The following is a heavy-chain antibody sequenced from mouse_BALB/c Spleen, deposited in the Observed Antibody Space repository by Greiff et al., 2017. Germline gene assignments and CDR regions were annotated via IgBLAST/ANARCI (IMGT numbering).Heavy chain of an antibody. CDR2: ISYSGST. V-gene: IGHV3-2*02. CDR3: ASRYYYGSSYEAWFAY. CDR1: GYSITSDYA. D-gene: IGHD1-1*01. Sequence: EVKLVESGPGLVKPSQSLSLTCTVTGYSITSDYAWNWIRQFPGNKLEWMGYISYSGSTSYNPSLKSRISITRDTSKNQFFLQLNSVTTEDTATYYCASRYYYGSSYEAWFAYWGQGTLVTVSA. J-gene: IGHJ3*01.